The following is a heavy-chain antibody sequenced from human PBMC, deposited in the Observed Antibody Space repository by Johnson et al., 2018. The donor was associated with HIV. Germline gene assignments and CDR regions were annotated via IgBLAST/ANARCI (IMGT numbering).Heavy chain of an antibody. J-gene: IGHJ3*02. CDR2: ISYDGSNK. CDR1: GFTFSSYG. CDR3: ARVGSSWGRDAFDI. D-gene: IGHD6-13*01. V-gene: IGHV3-30*03. Sequence: QVQLVESGGGVVQPGRSLRLSCAASGFTFSSYGMHWVRQAPGKGLEWVAVISYDGSNKYYADSVKGRFTISRDNSKNTLYLQMNSLRAEDTAVYYCARVGSSWGRDAFDIWGQGTMVTVSS.